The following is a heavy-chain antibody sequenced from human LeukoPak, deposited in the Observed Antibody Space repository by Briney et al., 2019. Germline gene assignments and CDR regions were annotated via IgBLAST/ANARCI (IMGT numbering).Heavy chain of an antibody. D-gene: IGHD5-12*01. CDR2: ISSSGSTI. CDR3: ARDDDIVATIRVFDY. CDR1: GFTFSSYE. J-gene: IGHJ4*02. V-gene: IGHV3-48*03. Sequence: PGGSLRLSCAASGFTFSSYEMNWVRQAPGKGLEWVSYISSSGSTIYYADSVKGRFTISRDNAKNSLYLQMNSLRAEDTAVYYCARDDDIVATIRVFDYWGQGTLVTVSS.